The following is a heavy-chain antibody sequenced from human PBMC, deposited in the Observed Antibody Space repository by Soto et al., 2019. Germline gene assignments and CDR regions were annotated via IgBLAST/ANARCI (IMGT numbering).Heavy chain of an antibody. J-gene: IGHJ4*02. V-gene: IGHV3-23*01. Sequence: EVQLLESGGGLVQPGGSLRLSCAASGFTFSSYAMSWVRQAPGKGLEWVSAISGSGGSTYYADSVKGRFTISRDNSKNTLYLQRNSLRAEDTAVYYCAKDLVAIAVAGTPDDYWGKGTLVTVSS. CDR2: ISGSGGST. CDR3: AKDLVAIAVAGTPDDY. D-gene: IGHD6-19*01. CDR1: GFTFSSYA.